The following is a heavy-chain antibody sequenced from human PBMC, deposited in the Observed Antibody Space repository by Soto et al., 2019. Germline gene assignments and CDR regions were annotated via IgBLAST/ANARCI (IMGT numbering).Heavy chain of an antibody. CDR3: ARESVSGTYRFDS. D-gene: IGHD3-16*02. J-gene: IGHJ4*02. CDR1: GDSLSTYY. Sequence: QVQLQESGPGLVRPSETLSLTCTVSGDSLSTYYWSWFRQPAGERLEWIGRIHDTGRTNYNPSLKGRVTMSVDTSKNQFSLRVNSVTAADTAVYYCARESVSGTYRFDSWGQGTLVTVSS. CDR2: IHDTGRT. V-gene: IGHV4-4*07.